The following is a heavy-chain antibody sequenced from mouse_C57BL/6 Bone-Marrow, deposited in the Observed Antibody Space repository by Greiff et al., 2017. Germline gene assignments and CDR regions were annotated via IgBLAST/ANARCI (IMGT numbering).Heavy chain of an antibody. CDR1: GFTFSSYG. V-gene: IGHV5-6*01. Sequence: EVKLMESGGDLVKPGGSLKLSCAASGFTFSSYGMSWVRQTPDQRLEWVATISSGGSYTYYPDSVKGRFTISRDNAKNTLYPQQSSLKSEDTAMYYCARPTGFAYWGQGTLVTVSA. J-gene: IGHJ3*01. CDR3: ARPTGFAY. CDR2: ISSGGSYT.